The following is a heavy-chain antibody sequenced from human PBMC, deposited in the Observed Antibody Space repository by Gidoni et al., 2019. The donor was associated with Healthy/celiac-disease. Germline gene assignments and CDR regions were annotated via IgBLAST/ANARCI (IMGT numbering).Heavy chain of an antibody. V-gene: IGHV1-69*01. CDR1: GGTFRSYA. J-gene: IGHJ6*02. Sequence: QVQLVQSGAEVKKPGSSVKVSCKASGGTFRSYAISWVRQAPGQGLEWLGVIIPIFCTEIYAQKFQGRVTMTADESTSTAYMELSSLRSEDTAVYYCAREDVTGTIPYYYYGMDVWGQGTTVTVSS. CDR2: IIPIFCTE. D-gene: IGHD7-27*01. CDR3: AREDVTGTIPYYYYGMDV.